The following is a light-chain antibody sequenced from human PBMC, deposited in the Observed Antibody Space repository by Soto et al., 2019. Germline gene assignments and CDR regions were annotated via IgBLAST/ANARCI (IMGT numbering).Light chain of an antibody. CDR1: TSDVGLYNY. CDR3: CSSSGSYTYV. J-gene: IGLJ1*01. Sequence: QSVLTQPRSVSGSPGQSVTISCTVTTSDVGLYNYVSWYHQHPGKAPKLLIYDVTKRPSGVPDRFSGSKSGNTASLTISGLRAEDEGDYYCCSSSGSYTYVFGTGTKVTVL. V-gene: IGLV2-11*01. CDR2: DVT.